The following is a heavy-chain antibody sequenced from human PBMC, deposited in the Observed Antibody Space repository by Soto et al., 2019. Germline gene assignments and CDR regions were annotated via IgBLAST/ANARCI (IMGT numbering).Heavy chain of an antibody. D-gene: IGHD3-10*01. CDR2: ISAYDGKT. J-gene: IGHJ5*02. V-gene: IGHV1-18*01. CDR3: ARGLRYGSGSHWFDP. Sequence: ASVKVSCKTSGYTFNTYGINWVRQAPGQGLELMGWISAYDGKTTYAEKFQGRVTLTTDTSTSTAYMELRSLRSEDTAVYYCARGLRYGSGSHWFDPWGQGTLVTVSS. CDR1: GYTFNTYG.